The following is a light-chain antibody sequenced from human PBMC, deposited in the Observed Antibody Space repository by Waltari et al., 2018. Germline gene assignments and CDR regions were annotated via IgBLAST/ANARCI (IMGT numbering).Light chain of an antibody. CDR3: QQFDNLVYT. Sequence: DIQITQSPSSLSASVGDRVTITCQASHDISNYLNWYQQKPGKAPKLLIYDASNLETGVPSRFSGSGSGTDFSFTISRLQPEDIATYYCQQFDNLVYTFGQGTKFEIK. J-gene: IGKJ2*01. CDR2: DAS. V-gene: IGKV1-33*01. CDR1: HDISNY.